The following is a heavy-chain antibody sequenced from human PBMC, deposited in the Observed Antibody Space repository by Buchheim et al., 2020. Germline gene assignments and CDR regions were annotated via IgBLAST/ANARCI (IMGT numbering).Heavy chain of an antibody. Sequence: EVQLVESGGGLVQPGGSLRLSCAASGFTFSAYWMTWVRQAPGKGLEWVANINQDGSQRNYVDSVKGRFTISRDNAKNSLYLQMNSLRAEDTAVYYCARDREYSSSWYLAWYFDLWGRGTL. CDR3: ARDREYSSSWYLAWYFDL. D-gene: IGHD6-13*01. V-gene: IGHV3-7*01. CDR2: INQDGSQR. CDR1: GFTFSAYW. J-gene: IGHJ2*01.